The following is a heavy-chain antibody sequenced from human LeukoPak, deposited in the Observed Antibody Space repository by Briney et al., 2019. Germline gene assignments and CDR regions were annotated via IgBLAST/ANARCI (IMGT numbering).Heavy chain of an antibody. J-gene: IGHJ6*03. D-gene: IGHD6-19*01. Sequence: GASVKVSCKASGYTFSSHGISWVRQAPGQGLEWMAWISAYNGNTNYAQKFQGRVTVTTDTSTSTGYMELRSLRSDDTAVYYCARCPIERVAATTPYYIDVWGKGTTVTISS. CDR2: ISAYNGNT. CDR3: ARCPIERVAATTPYYIDV. CDR1: GYTFSSHG. V-gene: IGHV1-18*01.